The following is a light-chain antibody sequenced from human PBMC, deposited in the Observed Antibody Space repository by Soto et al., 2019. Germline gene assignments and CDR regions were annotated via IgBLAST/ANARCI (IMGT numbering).Light chain of an antibody. CDR3: SSYTDDSSLI. V-gene: IGLV2-14*03. CDR1: SSDIGGYNY. J-gene: IGLJ2*01. Sequence: QSALTQPASVSGSPGQSITISCTGTSSDIGGYNYVSWYQQHPGKAPKLIIYDVSNRPSGLSNRFSGSKSGNTASLTISGLQTEDEAHYYCSSYTDDSSLIFGGGTQLTVL. CDR2: DVS.